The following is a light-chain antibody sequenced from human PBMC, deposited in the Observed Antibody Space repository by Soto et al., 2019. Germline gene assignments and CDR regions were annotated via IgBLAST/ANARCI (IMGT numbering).Light chain of an antibody. J-gene: IGKJ2*01. CDR2: WAS. CDR1: QSVLYSSNNKNY. CDR3: QQYYTTPPTP. V-gene: IGKV4-1*01. Sequence: DIVMTQSPDSLAVSLGERATINCKSSQSVLYSSNNKNYLAWYQQKAGQPPRLLIYWASARESGVPDRFSGSGSGTDFTLTISSLQAEDVAVYYCQQYYTTPPTPLGQGTKLEI.